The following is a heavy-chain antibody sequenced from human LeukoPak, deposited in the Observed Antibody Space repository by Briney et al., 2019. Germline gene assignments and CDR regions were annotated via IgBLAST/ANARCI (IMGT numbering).Heavy chain of an antibody. V-gene: IGHV3-7*04. CDR1: GFTFSSFW. J-gene: IGHJ4*02. CDR2: IKEDGSEK. Sequence: GGSLRLSCAASGFTFSSFWMTWVRQAQGKGLEWVANIKEDGSEKFYVDSVKGRFIISRDNAKNSLYLQMNSLRAEDTAVYYCARSRFAKAYWGQGTQVTVSS. CDR3: ARSRFAKAY. D-gene: IGHD2-21*01.